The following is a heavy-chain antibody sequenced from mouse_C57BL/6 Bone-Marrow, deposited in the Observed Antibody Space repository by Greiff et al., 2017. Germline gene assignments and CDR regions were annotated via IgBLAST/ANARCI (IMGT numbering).Heavy chain of an antibody. D-gene: IGHD1-1*01. CDR2: IYPRDGST. CDR3: ARDCGSSYWYFDV. CDR1: GYTFTSYD. V-gene: IGHV1-85*01. Sequence: QVQLQQSGPELVKPGASVKLSCKASGYTFTSYDINWVKQRPGQGLEWIGWIYPRDGSTKYNEKFKGKATLTVDTSSSTAYMELHSLTSEDSAVYYCARDCGSSYWYFDVWGKGTTVTVSS. J-gene: IGHJ1*03.